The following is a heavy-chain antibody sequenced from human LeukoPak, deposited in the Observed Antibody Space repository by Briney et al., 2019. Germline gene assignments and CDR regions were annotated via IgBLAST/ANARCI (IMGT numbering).Heavy chain of an antibody. V-gene: IGHV3-21*01. CDR1: GFTFTSYT. CDR2: ITSSSSYI. D-gene: IGHD4-17*01. J-gene: IGHJ4*02. CDR3: AKTYGHFDD. Sequence: GGSLRLSCAASGFTFTSYTINWVRQAPGKGLEWVSSITSSSSYIYYADSVKGRFTISRDNAKNSLYLQMTSLRVEDTAVYYCAKTYGHFDDWGQGTLVTVSS.